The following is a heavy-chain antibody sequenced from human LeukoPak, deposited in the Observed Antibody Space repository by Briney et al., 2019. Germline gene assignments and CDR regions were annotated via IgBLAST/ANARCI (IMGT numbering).Heavy chain of an antibody. V-gene: IGHV1-2*02. CDR1: GYTFTGYF. J-gene: IGHJ4*02. CDR3: ASLWFGESQDY. Sequence: GASVNVSCKASGYTFTGYFMHWVRQAPGQGLEWMGWINLNSGGTNYAQKFQGSVTMTRDTSISTVYMELNRLRSDDTAVYYCASLWFGESQDYWGQGTLVTVSS. CDR2: INLNSGGT. D-gene: IGHD3-10*01.